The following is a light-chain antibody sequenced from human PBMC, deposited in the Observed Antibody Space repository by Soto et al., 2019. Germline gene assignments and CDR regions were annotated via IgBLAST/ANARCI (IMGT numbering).Light chain of an antibody. J-gene: IGKJ4*01. CDR2: GAS. CDR1: QTVSSTD. V-gene: IGKV3-20*01. CDR3: QQYVSSRLI. Sequence: EIVLTQSPGTLSLSPGDRATLSCTASQTVSSTDLAWYQQRAGQAPRLLIFGASSRATGIPDRFSGSGSGTDFTLTITRLEPEDFAVYYCQQYVSSRLIFGGGTKVEI.